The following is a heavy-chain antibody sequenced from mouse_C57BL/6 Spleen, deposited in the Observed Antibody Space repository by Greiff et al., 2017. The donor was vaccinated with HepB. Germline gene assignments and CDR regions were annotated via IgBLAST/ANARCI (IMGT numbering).Heavy chain of an antibody. D-gene: IGHD4-1*01. Sequence: VQLQQSGPELVKPGASVKISCKASGYTFTDYYMNWVKQSHGKSLEWIGDINPNNGGTSYNQKFKGKATLTVDKSSSTAYMELRSLTSEDSAVYYCARSGLTGTGDYFDYWGQGTTLTVSS. CDR2: INPNNGGT. V-gene: IGHV1-26*01. J-gene: IGHJ2*01. CDR3: ARSGLTGTGDYFDY. CDR1: GYTFTDYY.